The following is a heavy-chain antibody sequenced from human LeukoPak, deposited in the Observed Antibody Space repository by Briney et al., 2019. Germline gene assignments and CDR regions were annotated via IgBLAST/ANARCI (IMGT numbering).Heavy chain of an antibody. CDR3: AKLVYGYGECFDY. CDR2: ISGSGGST. V-gene: IGHV3-23*01. Sequence: GGSLRLSCAASVFTFSSYAMSWVRQAPGKGLEWVSAISGSGGSTYYADSVKGRFTISRDNSKNTLYLQMNSLRAEDTAVYYCAKLVYGYGECFDYWGQGTLVTVSS. CDR1: VFTFSSYA. D-gene: IGHD2-8*01. J-gene: IGHJ4*02.